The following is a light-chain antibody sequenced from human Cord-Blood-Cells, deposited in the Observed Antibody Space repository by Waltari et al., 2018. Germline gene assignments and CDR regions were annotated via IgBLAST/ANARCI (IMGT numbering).Light chain of an antibody. V-gene: IGKV4-1*01. CDR3: QQYYSTPLT. J-gene: IGKJ4*01. CDR2: WAS. Sequence: DIVMTQSPDSLAVSLCERATINCKSSQSVLYSSNNKNYLAWYQQKPGQPPKLLIYWASTRESGVPDRFSGIVSGTDFTLTISSLQAEDVAVYYCQQYYSTPLTFGGGTKVEIK. CDR1: QSVLYSSNNKNY.